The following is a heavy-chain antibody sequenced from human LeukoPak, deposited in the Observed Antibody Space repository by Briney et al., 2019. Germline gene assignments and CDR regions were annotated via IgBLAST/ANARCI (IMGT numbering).Heavy chain of an antibody. D-gene: IGHD6-13*01. CDR1: GFTFSSYD. Sequence: GGSLRLSCEVSGFTFSSYDMRWVRQTTGKGLEWVSGIGTTGDTHYPDSVKGRFTVSRENAKNSLYLQMNSLRAGDTAVYYCARGKRYSSSWFYNRVDPWGQGTLFSVSS. V-gene: IGHV3-13*01. CDR3: ARGKRYSSSWFYNRVDP. CDR2: IGTTGDT. J-gene: IGHJ5*02.